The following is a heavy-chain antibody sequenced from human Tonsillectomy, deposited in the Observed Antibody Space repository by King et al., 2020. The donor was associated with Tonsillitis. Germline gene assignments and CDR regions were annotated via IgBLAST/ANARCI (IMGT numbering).Heavy chain of an antibody. CDR3: ASEQYYYGSGSFGY. CDR1: GFTFSSYW. V-gene: IGHV3-74*01. D-gene: IGHD3-10*01. CDR2: INSDGSST. J-gene: IGHJ4*02. Sequence: VQLVESGGGLVQPGGSLRLSCAASGFTFSSYWMHWVRQAPGKGLVWVSRINSDGSSTSYADSVKGRFTISRDNAKNTLYLQMNSLRAEDTAVYYCASEQYYYGSGSFGYWGQGTLVTVSS.